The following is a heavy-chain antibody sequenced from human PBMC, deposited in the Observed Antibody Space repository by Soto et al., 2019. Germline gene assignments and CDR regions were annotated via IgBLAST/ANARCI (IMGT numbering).Heavy chain of an antibody. CDR1: GYSFTSYG. V-gene: IGHV1-18*01. J-gene: IGHJ6*02. D-gene: IGHD3-22*01. CDR2: ISTYNGNT. Sequence: ASVKVSCKASGYSFTSYGISWVRQAPGQGLEWMGWISTYNGNTNYAQKFQGRVTMTTDTSTSTAYMEPRSLRSDDTAVYYCAREEVITNYYYYGMDVWGQGTTVTVSS. CDR3: AREEVITNYYYYGMDV.